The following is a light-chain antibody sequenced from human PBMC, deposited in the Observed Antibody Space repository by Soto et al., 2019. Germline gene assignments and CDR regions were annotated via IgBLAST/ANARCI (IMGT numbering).Light chain of an antibody. CDR1: QSITGN. Sequence: EILMTQSPATLSVSPGERATLSCRASQSITGNLTWYQQKPGQAPRLLIYDAPTRATGIPARFSGSGSGTEFTLTISSLQSEDFAVYYCQQYHNWPLTFGGGTKVDIK. V-gene: IGKV3-15*01. CDR2: DAP. J-gene: IGKJ4*01. CDR3: QQYHNWPLT.